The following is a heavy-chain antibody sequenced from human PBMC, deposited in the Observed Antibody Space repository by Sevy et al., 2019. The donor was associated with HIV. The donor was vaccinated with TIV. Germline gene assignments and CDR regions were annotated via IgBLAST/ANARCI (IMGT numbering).Heavy chain of an antibody. Sequence: SETLSLTCAVYGESFSGYYWSWIRQPPGKGLEWIGEIIHSGSTNYNPSLKSRVTISVDTSKNQSSLKLSSVTAADTAVYYCARGLSEFYYWGQGTLVTVSS. J-gene: IGHJ4*02. CDR2: IIHSGST. V-gene: IGHV4-34*01. CDR3: ARGLSEFYY. CDR1: GESFSGYY.